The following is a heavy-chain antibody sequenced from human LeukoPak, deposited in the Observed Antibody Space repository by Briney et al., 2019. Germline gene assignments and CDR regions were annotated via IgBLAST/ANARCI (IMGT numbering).Heavy chain of an antibody. J-gene: IGHJ4*02. CDR1: GGTFSSYA. D-gene: IGHD5-12*01. V-gene: IGHV1-69*06. CDR3: ARAVTGGYPPDY. CDR2: IIPIFGTA. Sequence: SVKVSCKASGGTFSSYAISWVRQAPGQGLEWMGGIIPIFGTANYAQKFQGRVTITADKSTSTAYMELSSLRSEDTAVYYCARAVTGGYPPDYWGQGTPVTVSS.